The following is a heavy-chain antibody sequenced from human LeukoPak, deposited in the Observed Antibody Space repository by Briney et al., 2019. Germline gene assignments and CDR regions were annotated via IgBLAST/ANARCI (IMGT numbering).Heavy chain of an antibody. CDR2: INHSGST. V-gene: IGHV4-34*01. J-gene: IGHJ4*02. D-gene: IGHD2-15*01. CDR1: GGSISSYY. Sequence: SETLSLTCTVSGGSISSYYWSWIRQPPGKGLEWIGEINHSGSTNYNPSLKSRVTISVDTSKNQFSLKLSSVTAADTAVYYCARGPRGSAIAVSTFSNFDYWGQGTLVTVSS. CDR3: ARGPRGSAIAVSTFSNFDY.